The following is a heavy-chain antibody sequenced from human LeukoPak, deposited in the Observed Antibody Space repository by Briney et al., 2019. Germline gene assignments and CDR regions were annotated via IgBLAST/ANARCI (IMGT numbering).Heavy chain of an antibody. CDR3: ATDFYDST. V-gene: IGHV3-23*01. D-gene: IGHD3-22*01. CDR2: ISGSGDNT. J-gene: IGHJ5*02. Sequence: GGSLGLSCAASGFTFSSYAMNWVRQAPGKGLEWVSAISGSGDNTYYADSVKGRFTISRDNSKNTLYLQMNSLQTEDTAVYYCATDFYDSTWGQGTLVTVSS. CDR1: GFTFSSYA.